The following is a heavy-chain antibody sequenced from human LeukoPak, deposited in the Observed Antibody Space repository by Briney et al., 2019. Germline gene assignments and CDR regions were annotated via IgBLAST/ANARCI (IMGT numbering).Heavy chain of an antibody. V-gene: IGHV4-59*11. CDR2: ISSIGST. CDR1: DDSFITHY. D-gene: IGHD4-17*01. J-gene: IGHJ3*02. Sequence: PSEPLSLTCSVSDDSFITHYWTWIRQPPGKGLEWMGYISSIGSTNYNPSLKSRVTISVDTSKKQFSLKMTSVTAADTAVYYCARDPTTVTKGFDIWGQGTMVTVSS. CDR3: ARDPTTVTKGFDI.